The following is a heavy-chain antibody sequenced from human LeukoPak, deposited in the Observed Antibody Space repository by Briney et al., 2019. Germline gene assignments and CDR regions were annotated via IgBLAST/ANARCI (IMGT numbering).Heavy chain of an antibody. CDR3: ARDTSYCSGGSCYFYGFDY. D-gene: IGHD2-15*01. J-gene: IGHJ4*02. V-gene: IGHV1-69*04. CDR1: GGTFSSYA. CDR2: IIPIFGIA. Sequence: SVKVSCEASGGTFSSYAISWVRQAPGQGLEWMGRIIPIFGIANYAQKFQGRVTITADKSTSTAYMELSSLRSEDTAVYYCARDTSYCSGGSCYFYGFDYWGQGTLVTVSS.